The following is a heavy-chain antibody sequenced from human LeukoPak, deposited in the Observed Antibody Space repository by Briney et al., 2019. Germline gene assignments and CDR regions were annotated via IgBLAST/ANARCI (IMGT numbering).Heavy chain of an antibody. V-gene: IGHV1-18*01. Sequence: ASVKVSCKASGYTFTSYGISWVRQAPGQGFEWMGWISAYNGNTNYAQKLQGRVTMTTDTSTSTAYMELRSLRSDDTAVYYCARRARGYCSSTSCSVFDYWGQGTLVTVSS. CDR3: ARRARGYCSSTSCSVFDY. J-gene: IGHJ4*02. D-gene: IGHD2-2*01. CDR2: ISAYNGNT. CDR1: GYTFTSYG.